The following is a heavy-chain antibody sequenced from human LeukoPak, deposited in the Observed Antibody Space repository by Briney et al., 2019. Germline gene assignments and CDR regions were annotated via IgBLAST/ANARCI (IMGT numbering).Heavy chain of an antibody. CDR3: ARAYSSSWYFNWFDP. J-gene: IGHJ5*02. D-gene: IGHD6-13*01. Sequence: SVTLSLTCTVSGYSISSGYYWGWIRQPPGKGLEWIGNIYPSGTTYYNPSLKTRVTISVDTSKNQFSLKLSSVTAADTAVYFCARAYSSSWYFNWFDPWGQGTLVTVSS. V-gene: IGHV4-38-2*02. CDR2: IYPSGTT. CDR1: GYSISSGYY.